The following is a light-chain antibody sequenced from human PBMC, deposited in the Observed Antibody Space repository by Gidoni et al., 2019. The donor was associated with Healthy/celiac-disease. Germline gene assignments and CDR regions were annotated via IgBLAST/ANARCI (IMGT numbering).Light chain of an antibody. J-gene: IGLJ1*01. CDR2: EVS. Sequence: QSALTQTASVSGSPGQSITISCTGTSSDVGGYNYVSWYQQHPGKAPKLMIYEVSNRPSGVSNRFSGSKSGNTASLTISGLQAEDEADYYCSSYTSSLYVFGTGTKVTVL. CDR3: SSYTSSLYV. V-gene: IGLV2-14*01. CDR1: SSDVGGYNY.